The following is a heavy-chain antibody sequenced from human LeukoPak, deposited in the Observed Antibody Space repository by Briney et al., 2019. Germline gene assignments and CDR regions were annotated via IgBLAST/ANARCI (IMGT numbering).Heavy chain of an antibody. CDR3: ARGRFGEWDNWFDG. CDR2: INPISGAT. D-gene: IGHD3-10*01. Sequence: GASVKLSDSCSAYNFTGNYIHWLRHAPGQGLEWMAWINPISGATNYAEKFQGRVTMTTDTSISTAYMELSRLTSDDTAVYFCARGRFGEWDNWFDGWGQGTLVTVSS. CDR1: AYNFTGNY. V-gene: IGHV1-2*02. J-gene: IGHJ5*02.